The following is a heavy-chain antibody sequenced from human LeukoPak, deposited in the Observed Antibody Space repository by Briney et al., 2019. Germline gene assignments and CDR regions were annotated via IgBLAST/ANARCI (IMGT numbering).Heavy chain of an antibody. CDR3: ARRVAGPRGVVDY. D-gene: IGHD6-19*01. CDR2: IYTSGST. CDR1: GGSISSGSYY. V-gene: IGHV4-61*02. Sequence: SETLSLTCTVSGGSISSGSYYWSWIRQPAGKGLEWIGRIYTSGSTNYNPSLKSRVTISVDTSKNQFSLKLSSVTAADTAVYYCARRVAGPRGVVDYWGQGTLVTVSS. J-gene: IGHJ4*02.